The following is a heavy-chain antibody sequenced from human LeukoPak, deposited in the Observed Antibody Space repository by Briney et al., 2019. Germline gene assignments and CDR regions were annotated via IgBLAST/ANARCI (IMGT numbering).Heavy chain of an antibody. CDR1: GFTFSSYW. CDR3: ARDYRPYSSSWYFDY. V-gene: IGHV3-7*01. CDR2: IKQDGSEK. J-gene: IGHJ4*02. D-gene: IGHD6-13*01. Sequence: GGSLRLSCAASGFTFSSYWMSWVRQAPGKGLEWVANIKQDGSEKYYVDSVKGRFTISRDNAKNSLYLQMNSLRAEDTAVYYCARDYRPYSSSWYFDYWGQGTLVTVSS.